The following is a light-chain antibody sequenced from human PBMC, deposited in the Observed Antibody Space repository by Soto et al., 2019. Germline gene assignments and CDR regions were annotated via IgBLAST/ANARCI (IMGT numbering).Light chain of an antibody. J-gene: IGKJ5*01. CDR1: QSVPRNY. Sequence: EVVLTQSPATLSLSPGERATLSCGASQSVPRNYLAWYQQKSGLAPRLLMYDASIRATGIPDRFSGSGSGTDFTLTISSLEPEDFAVYYCQQRSNWPPITFGQGTRLEIK. CDR2: DAS. CDR3: QQRSNWPPIT. V-gene: IGKV3D-20*02.